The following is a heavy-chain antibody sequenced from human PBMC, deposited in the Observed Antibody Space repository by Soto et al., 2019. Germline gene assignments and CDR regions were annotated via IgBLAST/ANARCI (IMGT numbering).Heavy chain of an antibody. CDR2: IYPGGVNI. Sequence: ASVKVSCKAIGYSFTSHYMHWVRQAPGQGLEWMGTIYPGGVNIGYAQKFKGRVTMTKDTSTSTVYMELNSLTSEDTAVYYCARGHPRGRYLDWLIFPLGYWGRG. CDR3: ARGHPRGRYLDWLIFPLGY. D-gene: IGHD3-9*01. V-gene: IGHV1-46*01. J-gene: IGHJ4*02. CDR1: GYSFTSHY.